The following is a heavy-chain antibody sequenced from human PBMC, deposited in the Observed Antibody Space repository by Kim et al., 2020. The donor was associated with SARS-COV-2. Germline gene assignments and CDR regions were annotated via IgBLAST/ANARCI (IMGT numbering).Heavy chain of an antibody. CDR1: GFTVSSNY. CDR3: ASASWYYDLWSGRRHDAFDI. D-gene: IGHD3-3*01. CDR2: IYSGGST. V-gene: IGHV3-53*01. J-gene: IGHJ3*02. Sequence: GGSLRLSCAASGFTVSSNYMSWVRQAPGKGLEWVSVIYSGGSTYYADSVKGRFTISRHNSKNTLYLQMNSLRAEDTAVYYCASASWYYDLWSGRRHDAFDIWGQGTMVTVSS.